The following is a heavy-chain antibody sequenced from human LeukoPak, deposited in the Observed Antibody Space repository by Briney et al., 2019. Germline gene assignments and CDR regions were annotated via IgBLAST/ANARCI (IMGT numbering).Heavy chain of an antibody. V-gene: IGHV3-53*05. CDR1: GXTVSYNY. CDR2: IYSGGTT. J-gene: IGHJ4*02. D-gene: IGHD3-22*01. CDR3: ARAIYDSSGYFLGY. Sequence: QPGGSLRLSCAASGXTVSYNYMSWVRQAPGKGLEWVSVIYSGGTTYYADSVKGRFTISRDNSKNTLYLQMNSLRAEDTAVYYCARAIYDSSGYFLGYWGQGTLVTVSS.